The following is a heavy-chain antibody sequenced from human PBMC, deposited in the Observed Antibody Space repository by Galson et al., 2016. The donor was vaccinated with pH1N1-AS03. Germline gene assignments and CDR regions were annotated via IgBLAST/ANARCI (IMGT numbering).Heavy chain of an antibody. D-gene: IGHD6-19*01. J-gene: IGHJ3*01. Sequence: LRLSCATSGFTFRTYGMNWVRQAPGKGLEWVSSISSSSSYIYYADSVKGRFTISRDNARNSLYLQMNSLRAEDTAVYYCARRSAAVSGTGCVDVWGQGTIVTVSS. CDR3: ARRSAAVSGTGCVDV. V-gene: IGHV3-21*01. CDR1: GFTFRTYG. CDR2: ISSSSSYI.